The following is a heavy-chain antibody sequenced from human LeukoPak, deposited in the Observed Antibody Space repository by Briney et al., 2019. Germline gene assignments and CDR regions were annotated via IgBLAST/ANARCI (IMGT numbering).Heavy chain of an antibody. J-gene: IGHJ6*04. CDR3: ARDMALVLDDYGNYSTAYGMDV. Sequence: GGSLRLSCAASGFTFSSYEMNWVRQAPGKGLEWVSYISSSGSTIYYADSVKGRFTISRDNAKNSLYLQMNSLRAEDTAVYYCARDMALVLDDYGNYSTAYGMDVWGKGTTVTVSS. CDR1: GFTFSSYE. CDR2: ISSSGSTI. V-gene: IGHV3-48*03. D-gene: IGHD4-11*01.